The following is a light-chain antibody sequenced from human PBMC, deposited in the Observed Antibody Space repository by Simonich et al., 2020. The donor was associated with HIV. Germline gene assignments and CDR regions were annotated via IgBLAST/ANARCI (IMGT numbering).Light chain of an antibody. CDR3: QQLNSYPIT. V-gene: IGKV1-9*01. J-gene: IGKJ5*01. CDR1: QGISSY. CDR2: AAS. Sequence: IQLTQSPSFLSASVGDRVTITCRASQGISSYLAWYQQKPGKAPKLLIYAASTLQSGVPSRFSGSGPGTEFTLTISSLQPEDFATYYCQQLNSYPITFGQGTRLEIK.